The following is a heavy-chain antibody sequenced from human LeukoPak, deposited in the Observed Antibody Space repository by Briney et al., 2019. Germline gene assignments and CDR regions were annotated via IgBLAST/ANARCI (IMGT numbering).Heavy chain of an antibody. J-gene: IGHJ4*02. CDR1: GYTFTKSDY. V-gene: IGHV1-46*01. CDR3: ARGPTDMDFDY. CDR2: INPSDGTT. Sequence: ASVKVSCKPSGYTFTKSDYIHWVRQAPGQGLEWMGIINPSDGTTFYAQKFQGRVTLTRDTSTNTVFMELSSLRSDDTAVFYCARGPTDMDFDYWGQGSLVTVSS.